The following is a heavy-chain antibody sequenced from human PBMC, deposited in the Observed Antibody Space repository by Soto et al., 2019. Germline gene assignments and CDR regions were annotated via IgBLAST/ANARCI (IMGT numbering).Heavy chain of an antibody. CDR1: GFIFGHYA. V-gene: IGHV3-23*01. CDR2: ISGRGDST. CDR3: AKALDGIDGYFYAMGV. D-gene: IGHD1-1*01. Sequence: GGSLRLSCAGSGFIFGHYAMTWVRQAPGKGLEWISAISGRGDSTYYADAVKGRFTISRDNSKNTLYLQMNSLRFDDTAVYYCAKALDGIDGYFYAMGVWGQGTTVTVS. J-gene: IGHJ6*02.